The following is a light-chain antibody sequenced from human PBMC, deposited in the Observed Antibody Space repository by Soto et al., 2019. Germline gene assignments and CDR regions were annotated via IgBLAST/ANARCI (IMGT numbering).Light chain of an antibody. CDR2: NDI. CDR3: SSYTSSSTYL. J-gene: IGLJ1*01. V-gene: IGLV2-14*03. Sequence: QSALTQPASVSGSPGQSITISCTGSSSDVGAYSSVCWYQQHPGKAPKLMIYNDIYRPSEVSDRFSASKSDNTASLTISGLQTEDEADYYCSSYTSSSTYLFGTGTKVTVL. CDR1: SSDVGAYSS.